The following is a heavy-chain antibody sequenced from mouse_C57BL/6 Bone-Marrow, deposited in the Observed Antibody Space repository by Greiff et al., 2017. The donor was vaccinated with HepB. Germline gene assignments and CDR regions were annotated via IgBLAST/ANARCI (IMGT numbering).Heavy chain of an antibody. CDR3: ASEGPLTWTLSDY. CDR1: GFSFSSYA. D-gene: IGHD4-1*01. J-gene: IGHJ2*01. CDR2: ISDGGSYT. Sequence: EVQLVESGGGLVKPGGSLKLSCAASGFSFSSYALSWVRQTPEKRLERVATISDGGSYTYYPDNVKGRFTISRDNAKNNLYLQMSHLKSEDTAMYYCASEGPLTWTLSDYWGQGTTLTVSS. V-gene: IGHV5-4*01.